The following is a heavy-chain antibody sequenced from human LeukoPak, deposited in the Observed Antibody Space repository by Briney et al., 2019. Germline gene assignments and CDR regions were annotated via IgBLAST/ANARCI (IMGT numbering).Heavy chain of an antibody. D-gene: IGHD1-14*01. V-gene: IGHV3-74*01. Sequence: GGSLRLSCAASGFTFSSYWMHWVRQAPGKGLVWVSRINTDGSTTNYADSVKGRFTISRDNAKNTLYLQMNSLRAEDTAVYYCARDPYRDAPDYFDYWGQGTLVTVSS. CDR1: GFTFSSYW. CDR2: INTDGSTT. J-gene: IGHJ4*02. CDR3: ARDPYRDAPDYFDY.